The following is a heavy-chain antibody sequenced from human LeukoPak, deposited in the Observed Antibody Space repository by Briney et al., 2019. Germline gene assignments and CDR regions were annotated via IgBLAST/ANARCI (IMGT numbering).Heavy chain of an antibody. D-gene: IGHD6-6*01. CDR2: IIPILGIA. CDR1: GGTFSSYT. J-gene: IGHJ4*02. V-gene: IGHV1-69*04. Sequence: SVKVSFKASGGTFSSYTISWVRQAPGQGLEWMGRIIPILGIANYAQKFQGRVTITADKSTSTAYMELSSLRSEDTAVYCCARDISSSPLAGNWGQGTLVTVSS. CDR3: ARDISSSPLAGN.